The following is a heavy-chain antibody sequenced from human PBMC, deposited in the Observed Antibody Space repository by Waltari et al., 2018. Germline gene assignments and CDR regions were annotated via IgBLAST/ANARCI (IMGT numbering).Heavy chain of an antibody. D-gene: IGHD3-10*01. CDR2: IWYDVSNK. J-gene: IGHJ4*02. V-gene: IGHV3-33*01. Sequence: QVHLVESGGGVVQPGRSLRLSCAAFGFTFSSYGMPWVRQAPGKGLEWVAVIWYDVSNKHYADSVKGRFTISRDNSKNTLYLQMNSLRAEDTAVYYCARNDYNGNSFDYWGQGTLVTVSS. CDR3: ARNDYNGNSFDY. CDR1: GFTFSSYG.